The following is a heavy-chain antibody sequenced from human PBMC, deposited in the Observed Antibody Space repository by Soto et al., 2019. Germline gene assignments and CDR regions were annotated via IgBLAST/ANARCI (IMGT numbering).Heavy chain of an antibody. J-gene: IGHJ6*02. CDR3: ASYYYYGMDV. CDR2: IYYSGST. CDR1: GGSISSSSYY. Sequence: SETLSLTCTVSGGSISSSSYYWGWIRQPPGKGLEWIGSIYYSGSTYYNTSLKSRVTISVDTSKNQFSLKLSSVTAADTAVYYCASYYYYGMDVWGQGTTVTVSS. V-gene: IGHV4-39*01.